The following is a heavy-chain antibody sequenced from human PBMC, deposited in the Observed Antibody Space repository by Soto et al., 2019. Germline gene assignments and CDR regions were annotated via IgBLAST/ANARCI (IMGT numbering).Heavy chain of an antibody. CDR1: GFIFSSYG. Sequence: QVQLVESGGGVVQPGRSLRLSCAASGFIFSSYGMHWVRQAPGKGLEWVAVIWYDGGNKYYADSVKGRFTISRDNSKNTLYLQMNSLRAEDTAVYYCARDIPGWGSSFVDYWGQGTLVTVSS. J-gene: IGHJ4*02. CDR3: ARDIPGWGSSFVDY. V-gene: IGHV3-33*01. CDR2: IWYDGGNK. D-gene: IGHD6-6*01.